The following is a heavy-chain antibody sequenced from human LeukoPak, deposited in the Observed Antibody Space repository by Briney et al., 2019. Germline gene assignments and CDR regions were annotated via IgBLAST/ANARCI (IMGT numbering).Heavy chain of an antibody. Sequence: SETLSLTCTVSGGSISGYYWSWIRQPAGKGLEWIGRIYTSGATNYNPSLKSRVTMSIDTSKTQFSLNLSSVTAADTAVYYCARATGTWATGFDYWGQGTLVTVSS. CDR1: GGSISGYY. D-gene: IGHD5-24*01. V-gene: IGHV4-4*07. CDR2: IYTSGAT. CDR3: ARATGTWATGFDY. J-gene: IGHJ4*02.